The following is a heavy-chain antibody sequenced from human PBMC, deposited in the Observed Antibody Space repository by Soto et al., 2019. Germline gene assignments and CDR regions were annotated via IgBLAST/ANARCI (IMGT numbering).Heavy chain of an antibody. Sequence: ASVKVSCKASGYTFTSYDINWVRQATGQGLEWMGWMNPNSGNTGYAQKFQGRVTMTRNTSISTAYMELSSLRSEDTAVYYCARVGRKSQLPTFDEYWGQGTLVTVSS. V-gene: IGHV1-8*01. CDR1: GYTFTSYD. D-gene: IGHD2-2*01. CDR2: MNPNSGNT. CDR3: ARVGRKSQLPTFDEY. J-gene: IGHJ4*02.